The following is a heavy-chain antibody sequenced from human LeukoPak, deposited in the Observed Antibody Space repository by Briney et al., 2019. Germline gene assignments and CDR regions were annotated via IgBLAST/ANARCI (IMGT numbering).Heavy chain of an antibody. J-gene: IGHJ3*02. Sequence: SQTLSLTCTVSGGSISSGGYYWSWIRQHPGMGLEWIGYIYYSGSTYYNPSLKSRVTISVDTSKNQFSLKLSSVTAADTAVYYCARDLVDSGAFDIWGQGTMVTVSS. CDR3: ARDLVDSGAFDI. V-gene: IGHV4-31*03. CDR1: GGSISSGGYY. CDR2: IYYSGST. D-gene: IGHD1-26*01.